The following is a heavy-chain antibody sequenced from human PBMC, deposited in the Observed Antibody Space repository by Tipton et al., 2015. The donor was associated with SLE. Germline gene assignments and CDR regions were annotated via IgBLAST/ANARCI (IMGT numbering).Heavy chain of an antibody. CDR2: IYDSGS. Sequence: TLSLTCSVSGVSISSGNYYWSWIRQPAGKGLEWIASIYDSGSNYNPSLKNRVTISLDTSKSQFSLRLTPVTAADTAGYYCTGVGSGPGTDYWGQGTLVTVSS. D-gene: IGHD6-13*01. CDR1: GVSISSGNYY. V-gene: IGHV4-61*10. J-gene: IGHJ4*02. CDR3: TGVGSGPGTDY.